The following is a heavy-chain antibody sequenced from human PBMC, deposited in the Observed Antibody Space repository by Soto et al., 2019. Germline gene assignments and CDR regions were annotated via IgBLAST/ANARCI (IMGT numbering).Heavy chain of an antibody. CDR3: ARLNYYGSGSYSHYYYYYGMDV. J-gene: IGHJ6*02. CDR2: IIPIFGTA. D-gene: IGHD3-10*01. CDR1: GGTFSSYA. Sequence: GASVKVSCKASGGTFSSYAISWVRQAPGQGLEWTGGIIPIFGTANYAQKFQGRVTITADKSTSTAYMELSSLRSEDTAVYYCARLNYYGSGSYSHYYYYYGMDVWGQGTTVTVS. V-gene: IGHV1-69*06.